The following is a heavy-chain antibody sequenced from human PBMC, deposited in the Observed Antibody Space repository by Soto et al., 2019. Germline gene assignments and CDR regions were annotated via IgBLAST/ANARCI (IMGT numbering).Heavy chain of an antibody. CDR2: IYHSGST. CDR3: ARASDGGATSRGMAV. J-gene: IGHJ6*02. Sequence: QVQLQESGPGLVKPSGTLSLTCAVSGGSISSSNWWSWVRQPPGKGLEWIGEIYHSGSTNYNPSLRSRVTMSVDKSKNQCSLKLRSVTAADTAVYYCARASDGGATSRGMAVWGQGTTVTVSS. CDR1: GGSISSSNW. V-gene: IGHV4-4*02. D-gene: IGHD1-26*01.